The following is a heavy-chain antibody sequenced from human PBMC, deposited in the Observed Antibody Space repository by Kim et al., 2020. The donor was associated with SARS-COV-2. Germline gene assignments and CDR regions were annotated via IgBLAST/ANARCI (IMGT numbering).Heavy chain of an antibody. V-gene: IGHV5-51*01. Sequence: TPSFQGQVTISADKSISTAYLQWSSLKASDTAMYYCARLINSGSYYFDYWGQGTLVTVSS. CDR3: ARLINSGSYYFDY. D-gene: IGHD1-26*01. J-gene: IGHJ4*02.